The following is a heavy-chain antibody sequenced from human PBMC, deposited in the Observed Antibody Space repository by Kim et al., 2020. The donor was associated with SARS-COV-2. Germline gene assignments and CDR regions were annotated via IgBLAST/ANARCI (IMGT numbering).Heavy chain of an antibody. CDR3: AKGRYGGITFNWFDP. CDR2: ISWNSGSI. J-gene: IGHJ5*02. Sequence: GGSLRLSCAASGFTFDDYAMHWVRQAPGKGLEWVSGISWNSGSIGYADSVKGRFTISRDNAKNSLYLQMNSLRAEDTALYYCAKGRYGGITFNWFDPWGQGTLVTVSS. CDR1: GFTFDDYA. V-gene: IGHV3-9*01. D-gene: IGHD3-16*01.